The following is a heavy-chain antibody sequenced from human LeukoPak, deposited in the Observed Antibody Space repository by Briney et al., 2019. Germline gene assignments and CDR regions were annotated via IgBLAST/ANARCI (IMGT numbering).Heavy chain of an antibody. CDR2: INHSGST. Sequence: PSETLSLTCTVSGGSISTSSYYWSWIRQPPGTGLEWIGEINHSGSTNYNPSLKSRVTISVDTSKNQFSLKLSSVTAADTAVYYCARGRGYTYFDYWGQGTLVTVSS. CDR1: GGSISTSSYY. D-gene: IGHD5-18*01. CDR3: ARGRGYTYFDY. V-gene: IGHV4-39*07. J-gene: IGHJ4*02.